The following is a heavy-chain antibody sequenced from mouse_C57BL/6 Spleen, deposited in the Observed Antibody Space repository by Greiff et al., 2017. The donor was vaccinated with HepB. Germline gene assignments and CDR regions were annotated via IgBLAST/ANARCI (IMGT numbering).Heavy chain of an antibody. CDR3: ARVEGGQLRLGYYFDY. CDR1: GYTFTGYW. CDR2: ILPGSGST. Sequence: QVQLQQSGAELMKPGASVKLSCKATGYTFTGYWIEWVKQRPGHGLEWIGEILPGSGSTNYNEKFKGKATFTADTSSNTAYMQLSSLTTEDSAIYYCARVEGGQLRLGYYFDYWGQGTTLTVSS. V-gene: IGHV1-9*01. D-gene: IGHD3-2*02. J-gene: IGHJ2*01.